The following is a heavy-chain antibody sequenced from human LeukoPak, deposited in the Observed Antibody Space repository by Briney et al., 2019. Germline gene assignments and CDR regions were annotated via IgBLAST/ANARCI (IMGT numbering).Heavy chain of an antibody. CDR2: ISSSGSTI. D-gene: IGHD2-2*01. V-gene: IGHV3-11*01. Sequence: TGGSLRLSCAASGFTFSDYYMSWIRQAPGKGLEWVSYISSSGSTIYYADSVKGRFTISRDNAKNSLYLQMNSLRAEDTAVYYCASSGVVPAAIDYWGQGTLVTVSS. CDR3: ASSGVVPAAIDY. CDR1: GFTFSDYY. J-gene: IGHJ4*02.